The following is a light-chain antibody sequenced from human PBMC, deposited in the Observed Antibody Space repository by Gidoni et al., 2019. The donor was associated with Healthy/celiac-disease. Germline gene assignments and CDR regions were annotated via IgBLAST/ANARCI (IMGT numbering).Light chain of an antibody. CDR1: QSVLYSSNNKNY. J-gene: IGKJ2*01. CDR3: QQYYSPPYT. Sequence: DIVMTQSPDSLAVSLGERATINCKSSQSVLYSSNNKNYLAWYQHKPGQPPKLLIYWASTRESGVPDRFSGSGSGTDVTLTISSLQAEDVAVYYCQQYYSPPYTFGQGTKLEIK. V-gene: IGKV4-1*01. CDR2: WAS.